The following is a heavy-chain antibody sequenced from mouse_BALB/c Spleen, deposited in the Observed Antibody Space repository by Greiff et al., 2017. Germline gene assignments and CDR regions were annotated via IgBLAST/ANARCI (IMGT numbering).Heavy chain of an antibody. CDR1: GYTFTSYV. V-gene: IGHV1-14*01. Sequence: VQLQQSGPELVKPGASVKMSCKASGYTFTSYVMHWVKQKPGQGLEWIGYINPYNDGTKYNEKFKGKATLTSDKSSSTAYMELSSLTSEDSAVYYCAKVYGSRYYYARDYWGQGTSVTVSS. J-gene: IGHJ4*01. CDR3: AKVYGSRYYYARDY. D-gene: IGHD1-1*01. CDR2: INPYNDGT.